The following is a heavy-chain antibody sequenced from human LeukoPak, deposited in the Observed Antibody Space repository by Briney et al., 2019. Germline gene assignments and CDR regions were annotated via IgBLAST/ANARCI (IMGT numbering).Heavy chain of an antibody. CDR2: INHSGST. CDR3: ARLEVAGINDY. V-gene: IGHV4-34*01. D-gene: IGHD6-19*01. Sequence: SETLSLTCAVYGGSFSGYFWSWIRQPPGKGLEWIGEINHSGSTNYNPSLKSRVTISVDTSKNQFSLKLSSVTAADTAVYYCARLEVAGINDYWGQGTLVTVSS. J-gene: IGHJ4*02. CDR1: GGSFSGYF.